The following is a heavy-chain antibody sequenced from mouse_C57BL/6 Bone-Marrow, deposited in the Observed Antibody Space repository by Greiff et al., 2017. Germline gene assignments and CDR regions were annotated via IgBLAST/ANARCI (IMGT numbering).Heavy chain of an antibody. V-gene: IGHV7-3*01. CDR1: GFTFTDYY. CDR2: IRNKANGYTT. J-gene: IGHJ3*01. CDR3: ARPLTECNSAWFAY. Sequence: EVKLMESGGGLVQPGGSLSLSCAASGFTFTDYYMSWVRQPPGKALEWLGFIRNKANGYTTEYSASVKGRFTISRANAQSILHLHMKALRAEDSANYYCARPLTECNSAWFAYWGQGNLVTVSA. D-gene: IGHD2-1*01.